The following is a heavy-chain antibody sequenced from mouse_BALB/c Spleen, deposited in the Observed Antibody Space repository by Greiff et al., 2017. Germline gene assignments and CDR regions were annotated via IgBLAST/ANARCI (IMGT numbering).Heavy chain of an antibody. Sequence: VKLMESGAELVRPGASVTLSCKASGYTFTDYEMHWVKQTPVHGLEWIGAIDPETGGTAYNQKFKGKATLTADKSSSTAYMELRSLTSEDSAVYYCTRYSLAYWGQGTLVTVSA. CDR1: GYTFTDYE. CDR2: IDPETGGT. J-gene: IGHJ3*01. V-gene: IGHV1-15*01. CDR3: TRYSLAY.